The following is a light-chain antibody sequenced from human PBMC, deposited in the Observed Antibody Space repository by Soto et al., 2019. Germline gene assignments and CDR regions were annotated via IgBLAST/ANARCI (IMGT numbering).Light chain of an antibody. CDR2: EVS. CDR1: SSDVGSYNL. CDR3: CSYAGSSISVV. Sequence: QSALTQPASVSGSPGQSITISCTGTSSDVGSYNLVSWYQQHPGKAPKLMIYEVSKRPSGVSNRFSGSKSGNTASLTISGLQAEDEADYYCCSYAGSSISVVFGGVTKLTVL. J-gene: IGLJ2*01. V-gene: IGLV2-23*02.